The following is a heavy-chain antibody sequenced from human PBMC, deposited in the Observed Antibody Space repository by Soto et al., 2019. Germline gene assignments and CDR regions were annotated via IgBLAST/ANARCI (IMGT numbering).Heavy chain of an antibody. Sequence: GGSLRLSCAASGFTFSSYAMSWVRQAPGEGREWVSTISGSDGSTYYADSVKGRFTISRDISKNTLYLQMNSLRAEDTAIYYCAKERSSGYYFFDYWGQGTLVTVSS. J-gene: IGHJ4*02. CDR2: ISGSDGST. D-gene: IGHD5-12*01. CDR3: AKERSSGYYFFDY. CDR1: GFTFSSYA. V-gene: IGHV3-23*01.